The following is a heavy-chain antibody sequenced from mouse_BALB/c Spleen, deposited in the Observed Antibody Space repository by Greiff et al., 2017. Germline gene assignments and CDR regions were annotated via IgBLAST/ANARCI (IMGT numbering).Heavy chain of an antibody. J-gene: IGHJ4*01. CDR1: GFTFSSYG. CDR3: ARHQHITTATNAMDY. Sequence: EGKLEESGGDLVKPGGSLKLSCAASGFTFSSYGMSWVRQTPDKRLEWVATISSGGSYTYYPHSVKGRFTISRDNAKNTLYLQMSSLKSEDTAMYYCARHQHITTATNAMDYWGQGTSVTVSS. CDR2: ISSGGSYT. V-gene: IGHV5-6*01. D-gene: IGHD1-2*01.